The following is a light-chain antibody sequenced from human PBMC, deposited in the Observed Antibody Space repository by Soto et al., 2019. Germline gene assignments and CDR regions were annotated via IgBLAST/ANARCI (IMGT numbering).Light chain of an antibody. CDR1: QSVSSSY. V-gene: IGKV3-15*01. J-gene: IGKJ4*01. CDR3: QQYNIWPLT. Sequence: EIVLTPSPGTLSLSPGERATLSCRASQSVSSSYLAWYQQKPGQAPRLLIYGASSRATGIPARFSGSGSGTEFTLTISSLQSEDFAVYYCQQYNIWPLTFGGGTKVDIK. CDR2: GAS.